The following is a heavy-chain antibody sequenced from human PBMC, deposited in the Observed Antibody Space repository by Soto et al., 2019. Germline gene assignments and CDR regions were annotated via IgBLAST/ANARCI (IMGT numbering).Heavy chain of an antibody. J-gene: IGHJ4*02. CDR2: IYYSGTT. D-gene: IGHD4-17*01. Sequence: SETLSLTCTVSGDSISSGDYYWSWIRQSPGKGLEWIGHIYYSGTTKYNPSLKSRVTISVDTSRNQFSLRLSSVTAADTAIYYCATYGANTHSWGQGTLVTVSS. CDR1: GDSISSGDYY. CDR3: ATYGANTHS. V-gene: IGHV4-30-4*01.